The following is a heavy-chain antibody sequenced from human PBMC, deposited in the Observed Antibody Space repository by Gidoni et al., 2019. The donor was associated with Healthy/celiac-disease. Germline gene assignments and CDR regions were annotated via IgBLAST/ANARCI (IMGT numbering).Heavy chain of an antibody. CDR1: GGSISSSSYY. D-gene: IGHD5-12*01. CDR3: ARQASIVATIGWFDP. CDR2: IYYSGST. J-gene: IGHJ5*02. Sequence: QLQLQESGPGLVKPSETLSLTCTVSGGSISSSSYYWGGFRQPPGKGLEWIGSIYYSGSTYYNPSLKSRVTISVDTSKNQFSLKLSSVTAADTAVYYCARQASIVATIGWFDPWGQGTLVTVSS. V-gene: IGHV4-39*01.